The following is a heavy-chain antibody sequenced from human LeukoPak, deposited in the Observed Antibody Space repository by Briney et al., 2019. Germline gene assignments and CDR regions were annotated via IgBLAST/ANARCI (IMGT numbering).Heavy chain of an antibody. CDR1: GGSISSSYYY. Sequence: SETLSLTCTVSGGSISSSYYYWGWIRQPPGKGLERIGTIYYSGSTYYNPSLKSRVTISVDTSKNQFSLKLSSVTAPDTAVYYCARHEDRNWYFDHWGQGTLVTVPS. J-gene: IGHJ4*02. CDR3: ARHEDRNWYFDH. CDR2: IYYSGST. V-gene: IGHV4-39*01. D-gene: IGHD1-1*01.